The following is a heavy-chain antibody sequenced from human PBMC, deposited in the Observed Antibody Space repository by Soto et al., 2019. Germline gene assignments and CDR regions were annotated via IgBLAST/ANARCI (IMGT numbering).Heavy chain of an antibody. V-gene: IGHV1-8*02. D-gene: IGHD1-20*01. CDR3: ARGITQGYDY. J-gene: IGHJ4*02. CDR2: MSPSSGKT. CDR1: GYKFNTYD. Sequence: QVQLVQSGAEVEKPGASVKVSCQASGYKFNTYDINWVRKATGQGLEWRGWMSPSSGKTGYAQKFQGRVTMTRDTSVSTANMELNSLTSDETAVYYCARGITQGYDYWGQGTPVTVSS.